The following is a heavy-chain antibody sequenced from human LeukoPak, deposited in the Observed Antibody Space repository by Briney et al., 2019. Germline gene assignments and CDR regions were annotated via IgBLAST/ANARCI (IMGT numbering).Heavy chain of an antibody. CDR2: INPNSGGT. Sequence: ASVKVSCKASGYTFTGYYMHWVRQAPGQGREWMGWINPNSGGTNYAQKFQGRVTMTRDTSISTAYMELSRLRSDDTAVYYCARGGIAVAGTGFDYWGQGTLVTVSS. V-gene: IGHV1-2*02. CDR1: GYTFTGYY. J-gene: IGHJ4*02. D-gene: IGHD6-19*01. CDR3: ARGGIAVAGTGFDY.